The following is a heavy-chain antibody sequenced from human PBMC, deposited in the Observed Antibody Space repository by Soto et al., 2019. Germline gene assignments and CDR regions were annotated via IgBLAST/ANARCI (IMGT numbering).Heavy chain of an antibody. D-gene: IGHD6-25*01. CDR3: ARDFQRYYYYYGMDV. CDR1: GYSLATYW. J-gene: IGHJ6*02. CDR2: IDPSDSYI. Sequence: GESLKISCKSSGYSLATYWITWVRQMPGKGLEWMGRIDPSDSYINYSPSFQGRVTISADKSISTAYLQWSSLKASDTAMYYCARDFQRYYYYYGMDVWGQGTTVTVSS. V-gene: IGHV5-10-1*01.